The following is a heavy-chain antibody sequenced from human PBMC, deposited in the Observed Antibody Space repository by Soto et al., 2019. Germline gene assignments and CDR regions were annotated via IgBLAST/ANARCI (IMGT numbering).Heavy chain of an antibody. V-gene: IGHV4-31*03. D-gene: IGHD6-13*01. CDR1: GGSISTTGYY. CDR3: ARNAYSKSPAYYFDF. CDR2: IYYSGTT. J-gene: IGHJ4*02. Sequence: QVQLQESGPRLVKPSQTLSLTCTVSGGSISTTGYYWSWIRQRPDRGLEWIGYIYYSGTTYYNPSLQRRVSISVDTSNNQFSLTLRSVTAAHTAVYYCARNAYSKSPAYYFDFWGPGTLVTVSS.